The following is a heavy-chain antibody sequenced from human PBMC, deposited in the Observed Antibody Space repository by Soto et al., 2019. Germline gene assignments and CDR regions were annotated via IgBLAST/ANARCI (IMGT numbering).Heavy chain of an antibody. J-gene: IGHJ4*02. D-gene: IGHD1-26*01. CDR3: ARGGSYSGSYHYYYFDY. CDR2: INHSGST. CDR1: GGSFSGGD. Sequence: PSETLSLTCAVYGGSFSGGDWSWIRQPPGKGLEWIGEINHSGSTNYNPSLKSRVTISVDTSKNQFSLKLSSVTAADTAVYYCARGGSYSGSYHYYYFDYWGQGTLVTVSS. V-gene: IGHV4-34*01.